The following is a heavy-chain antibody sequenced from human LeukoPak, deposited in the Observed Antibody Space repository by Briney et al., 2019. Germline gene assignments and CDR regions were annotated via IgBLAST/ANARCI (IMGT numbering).Heavy chain of an antibody. CDR2: IYYSGST. V-gene: IGHV4-59*11. CDR3: ARDPTTVTKGFDI. J-gene: IGHJ3*02. CDR1: GGSISSHY. D-gene: IGHD4-17*01. Sequence: WETLSLTCTVSGGSISSHYWSWIRQPPGKGLKWSGYIYYSGSTNYNPSLKSRVTISVDTSKNQFSLKLSSVTAADTAVYYCARDPTTVTKGFDIRGQGTMVTVSS.